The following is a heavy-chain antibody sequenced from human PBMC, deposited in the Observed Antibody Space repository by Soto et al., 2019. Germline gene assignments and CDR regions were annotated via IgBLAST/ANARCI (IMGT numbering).Heavy chain of an antibody. CDR3: ASVPFDILTGYYRN. V-gene: IGHV1-8*01. D-gene: IGHD3-9*01. CDR1: GYTFTSYD. CDR2: MNPNSGNT. J-gene: IGHJ4*02. Sequence: QVPLVQSGAEVKKPGASVKVSCKASGYTFTSYDINWVRQATGQGLEWMGWMNPNSGNTGYAQKFQGRVTMTRNTSISTAYMELSSLRSQDTAVYYCASVPFDILTGYYRNWGQGTLVTVSS.